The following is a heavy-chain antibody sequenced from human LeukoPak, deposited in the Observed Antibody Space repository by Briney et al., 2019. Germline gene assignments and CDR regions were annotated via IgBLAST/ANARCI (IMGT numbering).Heavy chain of an antibody. J-gene: IGHJ3*02. Sequence: GSLRLSCAASGFTFSSYAMSWVRQAPGKGLEWVSSISSSSSYIYYADSVKGRFTISRDNAKNSLYLQMNSLRAEDTAVYYCAREDYGGNNRAFDIWGQGTMVTVSS. CDR2: ISSSSSYI. V-gene: IGHV3-21*01. CDR1: GFTFSSYA. D-gene: IGHD4-23*01. CDR3: AREDYGGNNRAFDI.